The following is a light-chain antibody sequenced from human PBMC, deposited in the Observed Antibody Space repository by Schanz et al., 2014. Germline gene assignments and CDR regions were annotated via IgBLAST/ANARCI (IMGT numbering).Light chain of an antibody. CDR1: QSITSY. CDR2: GAS. V-gene: IGKV3-15*01. CDR3: QQYGRT. Sequence: EIVMTQSPATLSVSPGERATLSCRASQSITSYLAWYQQKPGQAPRLLIYGASNRATGIATRFSGSGSGTEFTLTISSLQSEDFAVYYCQQYGRTFGQGTKVEI. J-gene: IGKJ1*01.